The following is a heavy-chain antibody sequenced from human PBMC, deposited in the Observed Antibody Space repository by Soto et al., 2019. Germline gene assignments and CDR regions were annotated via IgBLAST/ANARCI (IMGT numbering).Heavy chain of an antibody. CDR1: GFTFSSYA. Sequence: PGGSLRLSCAASGFTFSSYAMSWVRQAPGKGLERVSAISGSGGSTYYADSVKGRFTISRDNSKNTLYLQMNSLRAEDTAVYYCAKTGFFDLYYGMDVWGQGTTVTVSS. CDR2: ISGSGGST. CDR3: AKTGFFDLYYGMDV. V-gene: IGHV3-23*01. J-gene: IGHJ6*02. D-gene: IGHD3-9*01.